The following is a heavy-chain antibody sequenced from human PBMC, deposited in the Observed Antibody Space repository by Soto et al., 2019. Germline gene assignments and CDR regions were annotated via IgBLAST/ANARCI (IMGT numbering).Heavy chain of an antibody. CDR3: ATFVVPASRQTDFDF. J-gene: IGHJ4*02. Sequence: EPVSLTCTFSCVSIRTPYYYFGWVLPPPGKGLDWIGNIYYSGTTYYNPSLKSRVTISVDTSKNQSSLKLNSVTAADTAVYYCATFVVPASRQTDFDFWGPGTLVTVSS. CDR1: CVSIRTPYYY. D-gene: IGHD2-21*02. CDR2: IYYSGTT. V-gene: IGHV4-39*01.